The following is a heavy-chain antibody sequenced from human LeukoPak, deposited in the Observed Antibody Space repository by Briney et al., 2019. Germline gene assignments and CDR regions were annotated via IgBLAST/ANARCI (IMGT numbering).Heavy chain of an antibody. V-gene: IGHV3-15*07. D-gene: IGHD3-22*01. CDR1: GFIFRTAW. CDR3: ARDEYYYDSSGYRDY. Sequence: GGSLRLSCAASGFIFRTAWMNWVRQAPGEGLEWVGRIKSKKDGETKDYSTPVKGRFTISRDNSKNTLYLQMNSLRAEDTAVYYCARDEYYYDSSGYRDYWGQGTLVTVSS. CDR2: IKSKKDGETK. J-gene: IGHJ4*02.